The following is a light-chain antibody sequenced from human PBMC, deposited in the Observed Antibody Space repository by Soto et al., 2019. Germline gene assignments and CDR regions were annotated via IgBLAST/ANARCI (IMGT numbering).Light chain of an antibody. CDR3: QQSYSTPLWT. CDR1: QSISSY. CDR2: AAS. Sequence: DIQMTQSPSSLSASVGDRVTITCRASQSISSYLNWYQQKPGIAPKLLIYAASSLQSGVPSRFSGSGSGTDFTLTISSLQPEDFATYYCQQSYSTPLWTFGQGTKVEIK. V-gene: IGKV1-39*01. J-gene: IGKJ1*01.